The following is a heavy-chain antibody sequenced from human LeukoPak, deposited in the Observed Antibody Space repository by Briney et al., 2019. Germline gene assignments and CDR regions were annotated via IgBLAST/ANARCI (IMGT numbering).Heavy chain of an antibody. V-gene: IGHV3-30*18. CDR3: AKDHYDILTGNYNWFDP. CDR2: ISYDGSNK. CDR1: GFTFSSYG. Sequence: GGSLRLSCAASGFTFSSYGMHWVRQAPGKGLEWVAVISYDGSNKYYADSVKGRFTISRDNAKNSLYLQMNSLRAEDTALYYCAKDHYDILTGNYNWFDPWGQGTLVTVSS. J-gene: IGHJ5*02. D-gene: IGHD3-9*01.